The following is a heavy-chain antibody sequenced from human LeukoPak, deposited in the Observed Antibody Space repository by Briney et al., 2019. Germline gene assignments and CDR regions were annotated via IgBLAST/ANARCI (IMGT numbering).Heavy chain of an antibody. CDR1: GGSISSYY. J-gene: IGHJ5*02. CDR3: ARRFLTIDNWFDP. Sequence: PSETLSLTCTVSGGSISSYYWSWIRQPPGKGLEWIGNIYYSGSTYYNPSLKSRVTISVDTSMNQFSLKLSSVTAADTAVYYCARRFLTIDNWFDPWGQGTLVTVSS. V-gene: IGHV4-59*04. CDR2: IYYSGST. D-gene: IGHD3-3*01.